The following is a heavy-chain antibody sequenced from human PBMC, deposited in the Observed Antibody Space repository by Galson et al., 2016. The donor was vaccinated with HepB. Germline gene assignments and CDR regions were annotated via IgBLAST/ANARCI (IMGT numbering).Heavy chain of an antibody. CDR2: IWYDGSEK. V-gene: IGHV3-33*06. Sequence: SLRLSCAASGFTFSNYGMHWVRQAPGKGLEWVAVIWYDGSEKYYADSVKGRFTISRDNSKNTLHLQMNSLRAEDTAVYYCAKDPQYQLTNYYYYGMDVWGQGTTVTV. J-gene: IGHJ6*02. CDR1: GFTFSNYG. D-gene: IGHD2-2*01. CDR3: AKDPQYQLTNYYYYGMDV.